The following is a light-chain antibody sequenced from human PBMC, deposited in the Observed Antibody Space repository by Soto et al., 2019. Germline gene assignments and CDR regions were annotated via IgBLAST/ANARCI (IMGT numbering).Light chain of an antibody. CDR2: WAS. CDR1: QSLLYNSNNKDY. J-gene: IGKJ4*01. CDR3: QQYYSSLALT. V-gene: IGKV4-1*01. Sequence: EIVMTQSPDSLAVPLGERATINCKSSQSLLYNSNNKDYLAWYQQKPGQPPKLLIYWASTRESGVPERFSGSGSGTDFTLTISSLQAEDVAVYYCQQYYSSLALTFGGGTKVEIK.